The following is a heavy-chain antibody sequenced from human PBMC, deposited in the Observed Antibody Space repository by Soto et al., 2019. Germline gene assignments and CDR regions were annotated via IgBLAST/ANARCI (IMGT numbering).Heavy chain of an antibody. CDR1: GFTFSSYA. D-gene: IGHD2-15*01. Sequence: GWSLRLSCAASGFTFSSYAMHWVRQAPGKGLEWVAVISYDGSNKYYADSVKGRFTISRDNSKNTLYLQMNSLRAEDTAVYYCARDLGSGPGSAWGQGTLVTVSS. V-gene: IGHV3-30-3*01. J-gene: IGHJ4*02. CDR2: ISYDGSNK. CDR3: ARDLGSGPGSA.